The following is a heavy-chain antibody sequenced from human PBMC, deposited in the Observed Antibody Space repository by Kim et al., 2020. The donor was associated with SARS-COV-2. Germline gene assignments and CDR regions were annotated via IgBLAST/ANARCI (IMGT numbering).Heavy chain of an antibody. Sequence: GGSLRLSCAASGFTFDDYAMHWVRQAPGKGLEWVSGISWNSGSIGYADSVKGRFTISRDNAKNSLYLQMNSLRAEDTALYYCAKGGPMVRGVDLDYWGQGTLVTVSS. CDR1: GFTFDDYA. CDR2: ISWNSGSI. J-gene: IGHJ4*02. CDR3: AKGGPMVRGVDLDY. V-gene: IGHV3-9*01. D-gene: IGHD3-10*01.